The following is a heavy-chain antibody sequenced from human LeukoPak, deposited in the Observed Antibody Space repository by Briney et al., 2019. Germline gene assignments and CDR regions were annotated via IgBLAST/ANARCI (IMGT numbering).Heavy chain of an antibody. V-gene: IGHV3-23*01. Sequence: GGSLGLSCTASGFTFSDYAMNWVRQAPGKGLEWVSVISGSGGTTYYADSVKGRLTISRDNSKNTLYLQANSLRADDTAVYYCAKGSSRGTTMTWFDPWGQGTLVTVSS. CDR3: AKGSSRGTTMTWFDP. CDR1: GFTFSDYA. D-gene: IGHD4-17*01. CDR2: ISGSGGTT. J-gene: IGHJ5*02.